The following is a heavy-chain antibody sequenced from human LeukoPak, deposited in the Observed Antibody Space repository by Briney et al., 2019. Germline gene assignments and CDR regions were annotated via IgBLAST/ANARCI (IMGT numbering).Heavy chain of an antibody. D-gene: IGHD6-19*01. CDR1: GFTFSSYE. CDR2: ISSSGSTI. V-gene: IGHV3-48*03. CDR3: AKDLVQWLVQYYFDY. Sequence: PGGSLRLSCAASGFTFSSYEMNWVRQASGKGLEWVSYISSSGSTIYYADSVKGRFTISRDNAKNSLYLQMNSLRAEDTAVYYCAKDLVQWLVQYYFDYWGQGTLVTVSS. J-gene: IGHJ4*02.